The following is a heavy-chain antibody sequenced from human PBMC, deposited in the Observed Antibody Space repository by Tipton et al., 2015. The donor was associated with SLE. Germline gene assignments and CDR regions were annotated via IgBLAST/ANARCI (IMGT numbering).Heavy chain of an antibody. J-gene: IGHJ4*02. Sequence: GSLRLSCAASGFTFSSYWMSWVRQAPGKGLEWVANIKQDGSEKYYVDSVKGRFTISGDNAKNSLYLQMNSLRAEDTAVYYCARDRVREYFDYWGQGTLVTVSS. CDR2: IKQDGSEK. D-gene: IGHD1-26*01. CDR3: ARDRVREYFDY. CDR1: GFTFSSYW. V-gene: IGHV3-7*01.